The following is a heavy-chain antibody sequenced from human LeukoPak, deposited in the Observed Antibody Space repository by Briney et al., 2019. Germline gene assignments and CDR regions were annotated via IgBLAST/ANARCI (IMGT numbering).Heavy chain of an antibody. Sequence: GGSLRLSCAASGFTFSSYAMSWVRQAPGKGLEWVSAISGSGGSTYYADSVKGRFTISRDNSKNTLYLQMNSLRAEDTAVYYCAKVGDFDILTGYYPPNFDYWGQGTLVTVSS. CDR1: GFTFSSYA. D-gene: IGHD3-9*01. CDR2: ISGSGGST. V-gene: IGHV3-23*01. J-gene: IGHJ4*02. CDR3: AKVGDFDILTGYYPPNFDY.